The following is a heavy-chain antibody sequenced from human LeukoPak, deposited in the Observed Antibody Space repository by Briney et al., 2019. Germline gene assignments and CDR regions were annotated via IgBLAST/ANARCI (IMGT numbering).Heavy chain of an antibody. CDR1: GFTFSTYW. CDR2: INQDGSEK. CDR3: ARNPPYGDSSDY. Sequence: GGSLRLSCAASGFTFSTYWMTWVRQAPGKGLEWVANINQDGSEKYYVDSVKGRFTISRDNAKNSLYLQMNSLRAEDTAVYYCARNPPYGDSSDYGARGPLVTVSS. J-gene: IGHJ4*02. D-gene: IGHD4-17*01. V-gene: IGHV3-7*01.